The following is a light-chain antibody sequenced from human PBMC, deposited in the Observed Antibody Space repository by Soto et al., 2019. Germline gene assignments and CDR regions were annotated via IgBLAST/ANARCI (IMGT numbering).Light chain of an antibody. Sequence: EIVLTQSPATLSLSPGERVTLSCRASQSVSSYLAWYQQKPGQAPRLLIYDASNRAPGIPARFSGSGSGTDFTLTISSLEPDDSAVYYCQQRSNWLITFGQGTRLEIK. J-gene: IGKJ5*01. CDR2: DAS. CDR3: QQRSNWLIT. CDR1: QSVSSY. V-gene: IGKV3-11*01.